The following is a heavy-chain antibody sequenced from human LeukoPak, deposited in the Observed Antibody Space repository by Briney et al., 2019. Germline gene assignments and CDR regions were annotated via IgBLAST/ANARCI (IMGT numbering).Heavy chain of an antibody. V-gene: IGHV3-21*01. J-gene: IGHJ6*03. CDR1: GFTFSSYE. CDR2: ITSSSSYI. Sequence: AGSLRLSCAASGFTFSSYEVNWVRQAPGKGLEWVSSITSSSSYIYYADSVKGRFTISRDNAKKSLSLQMNSLRAEDTAVYYCARDGDTVLTRGYYYYMDVWGKGTTLTVSS. CDR3: ARDGDTVLTRGYYYYMDV. D-gene: IGHD4-23*01.